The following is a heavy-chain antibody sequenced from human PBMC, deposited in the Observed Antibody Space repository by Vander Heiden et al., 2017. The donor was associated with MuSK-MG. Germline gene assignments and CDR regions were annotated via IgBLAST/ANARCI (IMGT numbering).Heavy chain of an antibody. V-gene: IGHV2-5*02. D-gene: IGHD6-19*01. Sequence: QITLKESGPTLVKPTQTLTLTCTFSGFSLTTSGVGVGWIRQPPGKALEWLTLIYWDDIKRYSPSLQSRLTITKDTSENQVVLTMTNMDPVDTATYYCAHRATYSSGWYLGSDAFDIWGQGTMVTVSS. CDR2: IYWDDIK. CDR1: GFSLTTSGVG. CDR3: AHRATYSSGWYLGSDAFDI. J-gene: IGHJ3*02.